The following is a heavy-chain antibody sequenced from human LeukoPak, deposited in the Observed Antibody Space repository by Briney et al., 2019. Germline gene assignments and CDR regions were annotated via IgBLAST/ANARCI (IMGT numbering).Heavy chain of an antibody. J-gene: IGHJ4*02. CDR2: ISRNGGST. D-gene: IGHD2/OR15-2a*01. CDR1: GFTFSSFA. CDR3: VKDLRSDFMGVLSRYLSY. Sequence: ESLRLSCSASGFTFSSFAMHWVRQAPGKGLEYVAAISRNGGSTYYADSVKGRFTISRDNSKSTLYLQMSSLRAEDTAVYLCVKDLRSDFMGVLSRYLSYWGQGTLVTVSS. V-gene: IGHV3-64D*09.